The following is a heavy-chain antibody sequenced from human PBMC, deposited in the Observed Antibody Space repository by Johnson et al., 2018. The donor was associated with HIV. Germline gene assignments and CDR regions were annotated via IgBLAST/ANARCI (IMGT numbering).Heavy chain of an antibody. CDR3: TRGHEWPNFFDI. CDR2: IRSKANSYAT. Sequence: VQLVESGGRVVQPGGSLKVSCAGFGFTFSGSAMNWVRQASGKGLEWVGRIRSKANSYATEYGASVKGRFTISRDDSKNTVYLQMNSLKIDDTAVYYCTRGHEWPNFFDIWGQGTVVTVSS. V-gene: IGHV3-73*01. J-gene: IGHJ3*02. CDR1: GFTFSGSA. D-gene: IGHD3-3*01.